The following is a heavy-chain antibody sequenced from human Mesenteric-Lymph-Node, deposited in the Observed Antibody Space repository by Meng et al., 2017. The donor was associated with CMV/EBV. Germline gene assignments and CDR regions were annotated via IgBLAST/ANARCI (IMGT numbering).Heavy chain of an antibody. CDR3: ARRYCSSTSCYGGMDV. CDR2: IYYSGNT. J-gene: IGHJ6*02. D-gene: IGHD2-2*01. Sequence: SETLSLTCTVSGGSISSYYWSWIRQPPGKGLEWIGYIYYSGNTNYNPSLTSRVTISVDTSKNQFSLKLSSVTAADTAVYYCARRYCSSTSCYGGMDVWGLGTTVTVSS. CDR1: GGSISSYY. V-gene: IGHV4-59*01.